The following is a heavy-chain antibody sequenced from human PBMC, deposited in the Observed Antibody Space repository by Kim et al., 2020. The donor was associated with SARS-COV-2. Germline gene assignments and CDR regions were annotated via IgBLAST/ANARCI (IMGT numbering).Heavy chain of an antibody. J-gene: IGHJ4*02. CDR2: INHSGST. Sequence: SETLSLTCAVYGGSFSGYYWSWIRQPPGKGLEWIGEINHSGSTNYNPSLKSRVTISVDTSKNQFSLKLSSVTAADTAVYYCARAPNYYGSDPFDYWGQGTLVTVSS. D-gene: IGHD3-10*01. V-gene: IGHV4-34*01. CDR3: ARAPNYYGSDPFDY. CDR1: GGSFSGYY.